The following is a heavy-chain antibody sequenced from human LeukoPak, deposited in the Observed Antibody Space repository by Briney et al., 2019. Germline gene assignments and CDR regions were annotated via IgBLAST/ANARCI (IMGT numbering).Heavy chain of an antibody. CDR1: GYTFTSYG. D-gene: IGHD3-3*01. Sequence: ASVKVSCKASGYTFTSYGISWVRQAPGQGLEWMGWISAYNGNTNYAQKLQGRVTTTTDTSTSTAYMELRSLRSDDTAVYYCARDRDDFWSGTKYYFDYWGQGTLVTVSS. V-gene: IGHV1-18*01. J-gene: IGHJ4*02. CDR2: ISAYNGNT. CDR3: ARDRDDFWSGTKYYFDY.